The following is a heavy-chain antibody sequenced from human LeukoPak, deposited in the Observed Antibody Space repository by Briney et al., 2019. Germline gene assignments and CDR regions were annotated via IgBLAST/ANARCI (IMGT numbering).Heavy chain of an antibody. V-gene: IGHV3-73*01. CDR1: GFTFIGSA. D-gene: IGHD1-7*01. CDR2: IRSKANSYAT. Sequence: PGGSLRLSCAASGFTFIGSAMHWVRQASGKGLEWVGRIRSKANSYATAYAASVKGRFTISRDDSKNTAYLQMNSLKTEDTAVYYCTRYSNWNYGYWYFDLWGRGTLVTVSS. J-gene: IGHJ2*01. CDR3: TRYSNWNYGYWYFDL.